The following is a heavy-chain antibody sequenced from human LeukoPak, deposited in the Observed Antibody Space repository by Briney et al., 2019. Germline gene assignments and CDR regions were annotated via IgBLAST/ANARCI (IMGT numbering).Heavy chain of an antibody. J-gene: IGHJ4*02. CDR3: TRVFWLALAFDY. V-gene: IGHV3-49*04. D-gene: IGHD3-3*01. Sequence: PGGSLRLSCTASGFTFGDYAMSWVRQAPGKGLEWVGFIRSKAYGGTTEYAASVKGRFTISRDDSKSIAYLQMNSLKTEDTAVYYCTRVFWLALAFDYWGQGTLVTVSS. CDR2: IRSKAYGGTT. CDR1: GFTFGDYA.